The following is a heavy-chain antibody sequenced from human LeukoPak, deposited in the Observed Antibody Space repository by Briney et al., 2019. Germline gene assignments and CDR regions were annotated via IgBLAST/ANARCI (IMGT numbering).Heavy chain of an antibody. CDR2: ISYDGSDK. CDR1: GFTFSSYG. Sequence: GGSLRLSCAASGFTFSSYGMHWVRQAPGKGLEWVAVISYDGSDKYYADSVKGRFTISRDNSKNTLYLQVNSLRAEDTAVYYCAKDEDYYDSSGRSPYFDHWGQGTLVTVSS. V-gene: IGHV3-30*18. D-gene: IGHD3-22*01. CDR3: AKDEDYYDSSGRSPYFDH. J-gene: IGHJ4*02.